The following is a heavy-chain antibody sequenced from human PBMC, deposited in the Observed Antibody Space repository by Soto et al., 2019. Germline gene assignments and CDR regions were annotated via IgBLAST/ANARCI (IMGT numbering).Heavy chain of an antibody. Sequence: QVQLVQSGAEVKKPGSSVKVSCKASGGTFSSYAISWVRQAPGQGLEWMGGIIPIFGTANYAQKFQGRVTXTAXESTTTADIELSGLRSEDTAVYYCARDPGGWSFDYWGQGTLVTVSS. CDR2: IIPIFGTA. CDR1: GGTFSSYA. CDR3: ARDPGGWSFDY. V-gene: IGHV1-69*12. D-gene: IGHD6-19*01. J-gene: IGHJ4*02.